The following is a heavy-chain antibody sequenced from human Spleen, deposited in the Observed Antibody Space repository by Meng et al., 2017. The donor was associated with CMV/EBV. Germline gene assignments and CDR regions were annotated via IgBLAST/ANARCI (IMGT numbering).Heavy chain of an antibody. J-gene: IGHJ4*02. Sequence: GESLKISCVASIFNFNNYAMTWVRQAPGKGLEWVSAISGSGGSTYYADSVKGRFTISRDNSKNTLYLQMNSLRAEDTAVYYCAKDTCRGGSCYSPDDWDRPNHDYWGQGTLVTVSS. V-gene: IGHV3-23*01. D-gene: IGHD2-15*01. CDR2: ISGSGGST. CDR3: AKDTCRGGSCYSPDDWDRPNHDY. CDR1: IFNFNNYA.